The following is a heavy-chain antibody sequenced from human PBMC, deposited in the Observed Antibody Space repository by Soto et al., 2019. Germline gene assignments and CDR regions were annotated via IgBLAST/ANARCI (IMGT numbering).Heavy chain of an antibody. CDR2: IIPIFGTA. D-gene: IGHD2-2*01. CDR1: GGTFSSYA. Sequence: SVKVSCKASGGTFSSYAISWVRQAPGQGLEWMGGIIPIFGTANYAQKFQGRVTITADESTSTAYMELSSLRSEDTAVYYCARGRCSSTSCYYYYYYGMDVWGQGTTVTVSS. CDR3: ARGRCSSTSCYYYYYYGMDV. V-gene: IGHV1-69*13. J-gene: IGHJ6*02.